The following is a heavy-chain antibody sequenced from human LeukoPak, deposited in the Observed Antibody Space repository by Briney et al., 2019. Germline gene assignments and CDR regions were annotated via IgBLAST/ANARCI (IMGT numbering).Heavy chain of an antibody. D-gene: IGHD3-22*01. J-gene: IGHJ4*02. CDR2: IKQDGSEK. CDR3: ARDGGLYYYDSSGYYFFDY. Sequence: GGSLRLSCAASGFTFSSYWMSWVRQAPGKGLEWVANIKQDGSEKYYVDSVKGRFTISRDNAKNSLYLQMNSLRAEDTALYYCARDGGLYYYDSSGYYFFDYWGQGTLVTVSS. CDR1: GFTFSSYW. V-gene: IGHV3-7*03.